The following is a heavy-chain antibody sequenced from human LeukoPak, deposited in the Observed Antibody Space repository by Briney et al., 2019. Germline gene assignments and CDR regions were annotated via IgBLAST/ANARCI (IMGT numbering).Heavy chain of an antibody. Sequence: GGSLRLSCAASGFTFSDNYMSWVRQAPGKGLEWVSYISPTGGNTYYADSVKGRFTISRDNVKNSLYLQMSSLRAEDTAVYYCTRDGTYSSGWYGFYDYWGQGTLVTVSS. CDR3: TRDGTYSSGWYGFYDY. CDR1: GFTFSDNY. CDR2: ISPTGGNT. J-gene: IGHJ4*02. V-gene: IGHV3-11*01. D-gene: IGHD6-19*01.